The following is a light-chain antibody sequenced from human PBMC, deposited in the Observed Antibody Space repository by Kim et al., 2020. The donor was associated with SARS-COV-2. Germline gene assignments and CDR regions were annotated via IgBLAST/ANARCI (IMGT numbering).Light chain of an antibody. CDR3: HQYGSSPLT. CDR1: QSVTNNY. Sequence: SPGERATLSCRASQSVTNNYLAWYRQKPGQAPRLLIYGASSRATGIPDRFSGSGSGTDFTLTVSRLEPEDFAVYYCHQYGSSPLTFGGGTKVDIK. J-gene: IGKJ4*01. V-gene: IGKV3-20*01. CDR2: GAS.